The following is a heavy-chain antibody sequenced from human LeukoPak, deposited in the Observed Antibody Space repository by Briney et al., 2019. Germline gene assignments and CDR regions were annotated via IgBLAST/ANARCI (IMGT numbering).Heavy chain of an antibody. CDR2: IYYSGST. J-gene: IGHJ6*02. Sequence: SETLSLTCTVSGGSISSGDYYWSWIRQPPGKGLEWIGYIYYSGSTYYNPSLKSRVTISVDTSKNQFSLKLSSVTAADTAVYYCARDLVRGVIFDYYYGMDVWGQGTTVTVSS. V-gene: IGHV4-30-4*01. D-gene: IGHD3-10*01. CDR1: GGSISSGDYY. CDR3: ARDLVRGVIFDYYYGMDV.